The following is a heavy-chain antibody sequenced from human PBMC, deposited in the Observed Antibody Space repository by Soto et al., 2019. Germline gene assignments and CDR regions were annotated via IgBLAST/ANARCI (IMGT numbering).Heavy chain of an antibody. CDR1: GYTFTSYG. Sequence: QVQLVQSGAEVKKPGASVKVSCKASGYTFTSYGISWVRQAPGQGLEWMGWISAYNGNTNYAQKLQGRVTMTTDTSTSTAYMELRSLRSDDTAWYYCARDLGDGGALPRNWFDPWGQGTMVTVSS. CDR2: ISAYNGNT. CDR3: ARDLGDGGALPRNWFDP. V-gene: IGHV1-18*01. J-gene: IGHJ5*02. D-gene: IGHD1-26*01.